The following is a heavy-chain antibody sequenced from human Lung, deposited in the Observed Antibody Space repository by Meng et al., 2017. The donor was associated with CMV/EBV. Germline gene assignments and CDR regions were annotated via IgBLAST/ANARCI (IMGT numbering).Heavy chain of an antibody. CDR3: ASGTPGRSYCDY. D-gene: IGHD2-15*01. J-gene: IGHJ4*02. V-gene: IGHV1-18*01. CDR1: GYTFGSYG. CDR2: FVNYVDT. Sequence: QVYLLQSGPEVTKPGASVRVSCKAAGYTFGSYGICWVRQAPGQGLEWMGWFVNYVDTYPAPKFQGRVTMTTDTHTNTAFMELRSLTSDDTAVYYCASGTPGRSYCDYWGQGTLVTVSS.